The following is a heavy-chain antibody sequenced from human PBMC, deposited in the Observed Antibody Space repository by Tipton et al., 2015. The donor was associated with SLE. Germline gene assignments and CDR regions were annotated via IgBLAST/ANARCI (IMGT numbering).Heavy chain of an antibody. CDR3: ARVGAVAVDY. CDR2: IYYSGST. J-gene: IGHJ4*02. CDR1: GGSISSSSYY. D-gene: IGHD6-19*01. Sequence: LTCPVSGGSISSSSYYWGWIRPPPGKGLEWLGSIYYSGSTYYNPSLKSRVTISVDTSKNQFSLKLSSVTAADTAVYYCARVGAVAVDYWGQGTLVTVSS. V-gene: IGHV4-39*07.